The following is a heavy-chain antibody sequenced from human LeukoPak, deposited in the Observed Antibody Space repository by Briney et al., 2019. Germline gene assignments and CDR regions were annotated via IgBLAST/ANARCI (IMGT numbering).Heavy chain of an antibody. V-gene: IGHV3-13*01. J-gene: IGHJ4*02. CDR3: ARGGIQVSGIDEFDY. CDR1: RFTFIDYD. D-gene: IGHD6-19*01. CDR2: ICIRGDT. Sequence: RGSLRLSCADSRFTFIDYDMHWVRHVIGKGLEWVSAICIRGDTHYSGSVKGRFTISRENAESSLYLQMNSLRAEDTAVYYCARGGIQVSGIDEFDYWGQGTLVTVSS.